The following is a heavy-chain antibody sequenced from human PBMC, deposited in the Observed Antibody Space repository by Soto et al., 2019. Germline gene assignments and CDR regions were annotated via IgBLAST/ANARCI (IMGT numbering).Heavy chain of an antibody. CDR3: ARDLRIENYYGSGIRKGYYGMDV. CDR2: ISSSSSYI. D-gene: IGHD3-10*01. V-gene: IGHV3-21*01. J-gene: IGHJ6*02. Sequence: PGGSLRLSCAASGFTFSSYSMNWVRQAPGKGLEWVSSISSSSSYIYYADPVKGRFTISRDNAKNSLYLQMNSLRAEDTAVYYCARDLRIENYYGSGIRKGYYGMDVWGQGTTVTVSS. CDR1: GFTFSSYS.